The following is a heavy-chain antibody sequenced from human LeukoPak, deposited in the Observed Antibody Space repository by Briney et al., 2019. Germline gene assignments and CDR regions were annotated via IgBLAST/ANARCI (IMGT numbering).Heavy chain of an antibody. V-gene: IGHV1-8*01. J-gene: IGHJ4*02. CDR1: GYTFTSYD. D-gene: IGHD3-22*01. Sequence: GASVKVSCKASGYTFTSYDINWVRQATGQGLEWMGWMNPNSGNTGYAQKFQGRVTMTRNTSISTAYMELSSLRSEDTAVYYCARDEIYYYDYSGSSVWGQGTLVTVSS. CDR2: MNPNSGNT. CDR3: ARDEIYYYDYSGSSV.